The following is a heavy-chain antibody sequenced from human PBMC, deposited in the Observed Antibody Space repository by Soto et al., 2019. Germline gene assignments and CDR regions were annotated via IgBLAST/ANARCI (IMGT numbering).Heavy chain of an antibody. CDR1: GFTFSSYG. CDR2: ISYDGSNK. V-gene: IGHV3-30*18. J-gene: IGHJ4*02. Sequence: GGSLRLSCAASGFTFSSYGMHWVRQAPGKGLEWVAVISYDGSNKYYADSVKGRFTISRDNSKNTLYLQMNSLRAEDTAVYYCAKDLLAAAPWPESGLWDYWGQGTLVTVSS. D-gene: IGHD6-13*01. CDR3: AKDLLAAAPWPESGLWDY.